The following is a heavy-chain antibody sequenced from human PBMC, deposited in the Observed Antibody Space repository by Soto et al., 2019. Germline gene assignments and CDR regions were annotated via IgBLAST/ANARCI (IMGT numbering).Heavy chain of an antibody. D-gene: IGHD6-13*01. CDR3: AVAAAAYTDYFDY. CDR1: GFTFSTYA. CDR2: ISYDGSNK. V-gene: IGHV3-30-3*01. Sequence: GGSLRLSCVASGFTFSTYAMHWVRQAPGKGLEWVAKISYDGSNKYYADSVKGRFTISRDTSKNTLFLQMSSLRFEDTAVYYCAVAAAAYTDYFDYWGQGTLVTFSS. J-gene: IGHJ4*02.